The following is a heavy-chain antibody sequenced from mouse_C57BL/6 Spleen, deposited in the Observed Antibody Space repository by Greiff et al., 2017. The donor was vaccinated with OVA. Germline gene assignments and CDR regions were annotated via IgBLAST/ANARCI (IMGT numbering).Heavy chain of an antibody. V-gene: IGHV1-26*01. CDR3: ARGYGSDD. CDR2: INPNNGGT. Sequence: EVQLQQSGPELVKPGASVKISCKASGYTFTDYYMNWVKQSHGKSLEWIGDINPNNGGTSYNQKFKGKATLTVDKSSSTAYMELRSLTSEDSAVYYCARGYGSDDWGQGTTLTVSS. CDR1: GYTFTDYY. J-gene: IGHJ2*01. D-gene: IGHD2-10*02.